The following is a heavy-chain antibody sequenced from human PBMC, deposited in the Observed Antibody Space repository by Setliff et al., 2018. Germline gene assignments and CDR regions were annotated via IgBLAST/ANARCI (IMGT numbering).Heavy chain of an antibody. CDR1: GYIFTRYR. V-gene: IGHV1-18*01. Sequence: ASVKVSCKASGYIFTRYRITWVRQSPGQGLEWMGWISTRNDDTGYAQKFKGRVTLTTDTSTNTAYMELRSLRSDDTAVYYCARRSGDRGMTTGWPDDFDYWGRGTLVTVS. CDR3: ARRSGDRGMTTGWPDDFDY. CDR2: ISTRNDDT. D-gene: IGHD4-17*01. J-gene: IGHJ4*01.